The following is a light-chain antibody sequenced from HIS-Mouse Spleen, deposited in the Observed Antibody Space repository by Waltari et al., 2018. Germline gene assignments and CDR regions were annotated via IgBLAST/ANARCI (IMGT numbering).Light chain of an antibody. CDR3: QSYDSSLSAHYV. Sequence: QSVLTQPPSVSGAPGQRVTISCTGISSNIGAGYDVHWYQQLPGTAPKLLIYGNSNRPSGVPDRFSGSKSGTSASLAITGLQAEDEADYYCQSYDSSLSAHYVFGTGTKVTVL. V-gene: IGLV1-40*01. J-gene: IGLJ1*01. CDR1: SSNIGAGYD. CDR2: GNS.